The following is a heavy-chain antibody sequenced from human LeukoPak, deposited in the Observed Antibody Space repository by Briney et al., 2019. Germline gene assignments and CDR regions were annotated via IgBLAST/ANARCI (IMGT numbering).Heavy chain of an antibody. D-gene: IGHD3-10*01. J-gene: IGHJ4*02. V-gene: IGHV4-34*01. CDR1: GGSFSGYY. CDR2: INHSGST. Sequence: PSETLSLTCAVYGGSFSGYYWSWIRQPPGKGLEWIGEINHSGSTNYNPSLKSRVTISVDTSKNQFSLKLSSVTAADTAVYYCAKPRDYYGPFAYWGQGTLVTVSS. CDR3: AKPRDYYGPFAY.